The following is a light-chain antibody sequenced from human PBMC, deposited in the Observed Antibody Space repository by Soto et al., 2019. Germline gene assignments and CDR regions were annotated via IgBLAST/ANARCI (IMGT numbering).Light chain of an antibody. Sequence: DIRVTQSPSSLSASVGDRVTITCRASHNINNYLNWYQQRPGKAPNLLIHAASNLQSGVPSRFSGSGSGTEFTLTISSLRPEDFATYYCQQSYSTPITVGQGTRLDIK. CDR1: HNINNY. J-gene: IGKJ5*01. CDR3: QQSYSTPIT. CDR2: AAS. V-gene: IGKV1-39*01.